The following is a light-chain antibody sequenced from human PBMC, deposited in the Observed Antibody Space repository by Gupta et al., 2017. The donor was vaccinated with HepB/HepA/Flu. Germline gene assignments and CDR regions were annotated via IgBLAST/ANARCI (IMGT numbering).Light chain of an antibody. J-gene: IGKJ4*01. V-gene: IGKV1-39*01. CDR1: QSITNY. CDR2: GAS. CDR3: QQSDSFPLT. Sequence: DIQMTQSPSSLSASVGDRVTITCRANQSITNYLNWYQQNPGKAPKLLIYGASRLQSGVPSRFSGSGSGTDFTLTISRLQPEDFATYYCQQSDSFPLTFGGGTRVEI.